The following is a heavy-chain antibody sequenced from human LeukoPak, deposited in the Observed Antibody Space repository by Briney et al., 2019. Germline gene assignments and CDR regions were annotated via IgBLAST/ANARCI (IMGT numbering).Heavy chain of an antibody. V-gene: IGHV3-48*01. CDR2: MSSSGSTI. J-gene: IGHJ4*02. CDR3: AREMTGYSSSAIDY. D-gene: IGHD6-13*01. Sequence: PGGSLRLSCAASGFTFSSYSMNWVRQAPGKGLEWVSYMSSSGSTISCADSVKGRFTISRDNAKNSLYLQMNSLRAEDTAVYYCAREMTGYSSSAIDYWGQGALVTVSS. CDR1: GFTFSSYS.